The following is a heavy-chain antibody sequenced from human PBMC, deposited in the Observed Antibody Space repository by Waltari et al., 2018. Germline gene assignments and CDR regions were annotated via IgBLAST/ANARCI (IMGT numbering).Heavy chain of an antibody. CDR3: TRGATTALPYVY. CDR2: ITPGNGTT. Sequence: QVHLVQSGAEVGKPGASVTVSCKASGYTFTNYALHGVRLATGQRLEWLGSITPGNGTTKYSPKFEERVTITTDPSANVVYMDLRSLTFEDTAVYYCTRGATTALPYVYWGQGTRVTVSS. D-gene: IGHD4-17*01. CDR1: GYTFTNYA. J-gene: IGHJ4*02. V-gene: IGHV1-3*01.